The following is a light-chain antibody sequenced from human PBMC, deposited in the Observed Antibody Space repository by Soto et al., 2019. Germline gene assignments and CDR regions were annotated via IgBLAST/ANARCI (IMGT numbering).Light chain of an antibody. CDR3: SSYTSSSPYV. Sequence: QSALTQPASVSGSPGQSITISCTGTSSDVGGYNYVSWYQQHPGKAPKLMIYEVSNRPSGGSNRFSGSKSGNTASLTISGLQAEDEADYYCSSYTSSSPYVFGTGTQLTVL. V-gene: IGLV2-14*01. J-gene: IGLJ1*01. CDR1: SSDVGGYNY. CDR2: EVS.